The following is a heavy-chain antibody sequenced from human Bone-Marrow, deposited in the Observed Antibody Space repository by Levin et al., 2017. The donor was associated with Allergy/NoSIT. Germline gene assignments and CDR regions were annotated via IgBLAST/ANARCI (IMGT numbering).Heavy chain of an antibody. CDR1: GFTFSSYA. CDR3: ARGSTYYYDSSGYYHFDY. D-gene: IGHD3-22*01. Sequence: SCAASGFTFSSYAMHWVRQAPGKGLEWVAVISYDGSNKYYADSVKGRFTISRDNSKNTLYLQMNSLRAEDTAVYYCARGSTYYYDSSGYYHFDYWGQGTLVTVSS. CDR2: ISYDGSNK. V-gene: IGHV3-30-3*01. J-gene: IGHJ4*02.